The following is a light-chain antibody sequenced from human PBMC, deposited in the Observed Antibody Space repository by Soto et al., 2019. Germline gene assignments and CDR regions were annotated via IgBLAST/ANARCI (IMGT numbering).Light chain of an antibody. CDR3: QQYGSSPLT. V-gene: IGKV3-20*01. CDR1: QSVSSN. CDR2: GAS. J-gene: IGKJ1*01. Sequence: EIVMTQSPATLSVSPGERATLSCRASQSVSSNLAWYQQKPGQAPRLLIYGASSRATGIPDRFSGSGSGTDFTLTISRLEPEDFAAYYCQQYGSSPLTFGQGTKVDIK.